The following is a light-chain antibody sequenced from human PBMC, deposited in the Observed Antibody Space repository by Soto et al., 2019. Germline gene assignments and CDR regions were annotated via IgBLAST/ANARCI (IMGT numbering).Light chain of an antibody. J-gene: IGKJ1*01. CDR3: LQSYTYPWT. Sequence: IQLTQSPSSLSASVGDRVTITCRASQGISSYLAWYQQKPGKAPKLLIYAASTLQSGVPSRFSGSGSGTDFTLTISSLQPEDLATYYCLQSYTYPWTFGQGTKVDIK. V-gene: IGKV1-9*01. CDR1: QGISSY. CDR2: AAS.